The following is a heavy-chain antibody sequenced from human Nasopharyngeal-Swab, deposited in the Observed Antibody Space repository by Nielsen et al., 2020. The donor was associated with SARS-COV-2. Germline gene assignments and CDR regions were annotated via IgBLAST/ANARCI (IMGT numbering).Heavy chain of an antibody. CDR2: IISSSSTS. Sequence: GGSLRLSCSASEFTVSRNGMHCARQAPGKGLELVSYIISSSSTSYYADSVKGRFTISRDNPKNSLYLQMNSLRDEDTALYYCARDVAIVGATLENWGQGTLVTVSS. D-gene: IGHD1-26*01. CDR3: ARDVAIVGATLEN. CDR1: EFTVSRNG. J-gene: IGHJ4*02. V-gene: IGHV3-48*02.